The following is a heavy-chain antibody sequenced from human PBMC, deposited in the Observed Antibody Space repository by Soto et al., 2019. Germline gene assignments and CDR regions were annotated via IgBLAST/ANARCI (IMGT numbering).Heavy chain of an antibody. Sequence: GASVKVSCKASCYTFTSYGISWVRQAPGQGPEWMGWISAYNGNTNYAQKLQGRVTMTTDTSTSTAYMELRSLRSDDTAVYYCARDRGLDSYGNFDYWGQGTLVTVSS. CDR1: CYTFTSYG. J-gene: IGHJ4*02. CDR2: ISAYNGNT. V-gene: IGHV1-18*04. D-gene: IGHD5-18*01. CDR3: ARDRGLDSYGNFDY.